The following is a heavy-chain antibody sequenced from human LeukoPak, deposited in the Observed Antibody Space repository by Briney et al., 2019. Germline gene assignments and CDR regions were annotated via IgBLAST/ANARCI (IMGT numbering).Heavy chain of an antibody. CDR2: ISGSGGST. D-gene: IGHD2-2*02. Sequence: PGGSLRLSCAASGFTFSSYAMSWVRQAPGKGLEWVSAISGSGGSTYYADSVKGRFTISRDNSKNTLYLQMNSLRAEDTAVYYCAKGGCSSTSCYMRLGYSSSLDDYWGQGTLVTVSS. CDR3: AKGGCSSTSCYMRLGYSSSLDDY. J-gene: IGHJ4*02. V-gene: IGHV3-23*01. CDR1: GFTFSSYA.